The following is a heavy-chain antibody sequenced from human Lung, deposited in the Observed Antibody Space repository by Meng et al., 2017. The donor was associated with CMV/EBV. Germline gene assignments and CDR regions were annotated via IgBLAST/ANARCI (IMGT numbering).Heavy chain of an antibody. CDR3: TTEEYFSYYYGMDV. CDR2: IKSKTDGGTT. CDR1: GFTFSNAW. Sequence: SXXASGFTFSNAWMSWVRQAPGKGLEWVGRIKSKTDGGTTDYAAPVKGRFTISRDDSKNTLYLQMNSLKTEDTAVYYCTTEEYFSYYYGMDVWGQGTTVTVSS. J-gene: IGHJ6*02. V-gene: IGHV3-15*01. D-gene: IGHD2/OR15-2a*01.